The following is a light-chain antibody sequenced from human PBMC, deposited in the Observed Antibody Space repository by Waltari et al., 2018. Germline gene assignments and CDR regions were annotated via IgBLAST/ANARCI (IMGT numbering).Light chain of an antibody. CDR3: QHYVPSPPWT. CDR2: GSS. J-gene: IGKJ1*01. Sequence: EIVLTQSPGTLSLSPGERATLSCRASQSVSSNLAWYQQKPVQAPRLLISGSSSRATGIPDRFSGSGSGTDFTLTISRLEPEDFAVYYCQHYVPSPPWTFGQGTKVEIK. CDR1: QSVSSN. V-gene: IGKV3-20*01.